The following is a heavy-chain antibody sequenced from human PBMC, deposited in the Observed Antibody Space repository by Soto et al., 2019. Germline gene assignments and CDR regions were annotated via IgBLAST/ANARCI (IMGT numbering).Heavy chain of an antibody. CDR3: ARLDIVVVPAAIEAYYYYYGMDV. Sequence: GESLKLSCNVSGYSLTIHLMSWVRQMPGKGLEWMGRIDPSDSYTNYSPSFQGHVTISADKSISTAYLQWSSLKASDTAMYYCARLDIVVVPAAIEAYYYYYGMDVWGQGTKVTVSS. CDR2: IDPSDSYT. D-gene: IGHD2-2*01. J-gene: IGHJ6*02. V-gene: IGHV5-10-1*01. CDR1: GYSLTIHL.